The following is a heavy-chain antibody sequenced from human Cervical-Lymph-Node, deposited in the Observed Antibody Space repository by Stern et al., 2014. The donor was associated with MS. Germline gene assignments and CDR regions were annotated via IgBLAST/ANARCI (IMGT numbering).Heavy chain of an antibody. CDR1: GFTFSDYY. V-gene: IGHV3-11*01. J-gene: IGHJ4*02. CDR2: ISNSGKTI. D-gene: IGHD3-10*01. Sequence: VQLVESGGGLVKPGGSLRLSCAGSGFTFSDYYMSWVRQAPGQGLEWVSYISNSGKTIDYADSVKGRFTISRDNAKKSLYLQMTSLRAEDTGVYYCARDRSWYNVNDPLDYWAREPWSPSPQ. CDR3: ARDRSWYNVNDPLDY.